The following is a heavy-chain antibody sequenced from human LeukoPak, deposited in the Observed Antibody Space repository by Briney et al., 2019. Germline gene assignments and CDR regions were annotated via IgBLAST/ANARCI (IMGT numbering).Heavy chain of an antibody. D-gene: IGHD1-14*01. CDR1: GFTFGGYG. J-gene: IGHJ4*02. V-gene: IGHV3-33*01. CDR2: IAYDGSRA. Sequence: GGSLRLSCAGSGFTFGGYGMHWFRQTPGKGLEWVAVIAYDGSRAFYADSVKGRFTVSRDNSKNTMSVQMDDLRAEDTAVYYCTRYNNDYFDYWGQGTLVTVSS. CDR3: TRYNNDYFDY.